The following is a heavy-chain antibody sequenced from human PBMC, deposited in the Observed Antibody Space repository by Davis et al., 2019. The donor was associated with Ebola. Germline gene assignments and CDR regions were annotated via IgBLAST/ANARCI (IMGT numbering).Heavy chain of an antibody. CDR3: ARHPWFDP. Sequence: MPSETLSLTCTVSGGSISSSVYYWGWIRQPPGKGLEWIGSIYYSGSTYYNPSLKSRVTISVDTSKNQFSLKLSSVTAADTAVYYCARHPWFDPWGQGTLVTVSS. J-gene: IGHJ5*02. V-gene: IGHV4-39*01. CDR1: GGSISSSVYY. CDR2: IYYSGST.